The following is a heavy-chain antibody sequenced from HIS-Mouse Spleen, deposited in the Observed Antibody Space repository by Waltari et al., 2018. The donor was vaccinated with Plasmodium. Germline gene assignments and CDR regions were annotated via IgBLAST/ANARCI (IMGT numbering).Heavy chain of an antibody. Sequence: QVQLQESGPGLVKPSDTLSLTSPVPGGSISSYYWSWLRQPPGKGLEWIGYIYYSGSTNYNPSLKSRVTISVDTSKNQFSLKLSSVTAADTAVYYCARVGRRIWGAFDIWGQGTMVTVSS. V-gene: IGHV4-59*07. CDR1: GGSISSYY. J-gene: IGHJ3*02. D-gene: IGHD1-26*01. CDR3: ARVGRRIWGAFDI. CDR2: IYYSGST.